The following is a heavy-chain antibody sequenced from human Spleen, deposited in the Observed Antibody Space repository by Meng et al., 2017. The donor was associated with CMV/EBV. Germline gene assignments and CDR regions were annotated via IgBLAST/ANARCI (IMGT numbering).Heavy chain of an antibody. CDR1: GFTFSDYY. CDR2: ISTGSNYI. Sequence: GESLKISCAASGFTFSDYYMNWVRQAPGKGLEWVSSISTGSNYINYAESVKGRFTISRDNAKNSLYLQMNTLRAEDTAVYYCARDNWNYLFDYWGQGTLVTVSS. D-gene: IGHD1-7*01. V-gene: IGHV3-21*01. CDR3: ARDNWNYLFDY. J-gene: IGHJ4*02.